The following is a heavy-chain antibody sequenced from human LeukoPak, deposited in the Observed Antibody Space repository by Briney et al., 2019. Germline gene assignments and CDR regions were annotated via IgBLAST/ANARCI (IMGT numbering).Heavy chain of an antibody. CDR1: GFIFSNYA. J-gene: IGHJ4*02. D-gene: IGHD6-25*01. V-gene: IGHV3-23*01. CDR2: IDSTGAYT. Sequence: GGSLRLSCAASGFIFSNYATSWVRQAPGKGLEWVSAIDSTGAYTWYADSVKGRFTISKDSSKTILYLQMNSLRAEDAAVYFCAKGSAAGRPYYFDYWGQGTLVTVSS. CDR3: AKGSAAGRPYYFDY.